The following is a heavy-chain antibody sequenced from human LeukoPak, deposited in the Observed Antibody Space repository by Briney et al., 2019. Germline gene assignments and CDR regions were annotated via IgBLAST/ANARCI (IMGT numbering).Heavy chain of an antibody. CDR2: INTNTGNP. V-gene: IGHV7-4-1*02. J-gene: IGHJ5*02. D-gene: IGHD3-10*01. CDR3: AKGGVPFYYGSGSYCPA. CDR1: GYIFTSYA. Sequence: ASVKVSCKASGYIFTSYALNWVRQAPGQGLEWTGWINTNTGNPTYAQGFTGRFVFSLDTSVRTAFLQINSLQTEDTAVYYCAKGGVPFYYGSGSYCPAWGQGTLVTVSS.